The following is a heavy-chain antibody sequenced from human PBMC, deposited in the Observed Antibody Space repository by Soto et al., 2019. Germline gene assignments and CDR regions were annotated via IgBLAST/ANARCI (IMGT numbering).Heavy chain of an antibody. D-gene: IGHD5-12*01. CDR3: AKTHSGYPSLSYFDY. J-gene: IGHJ4*02. CDR2: ISGGGGST. V-gene: IGHV3-23*01. CDR1: GFTFSSYA. Sequence: EVQLLESGGGLVQPGGSLRLSCAASGFTFSSYAMSWVRQAPGKGLEWVSAISGGGGSTYYADSVKGRFTISRDNSKNTLYLQMNSLRAEDTAVYYCAKTHSGYPSLSYFDYWGQGTLVTVSS.